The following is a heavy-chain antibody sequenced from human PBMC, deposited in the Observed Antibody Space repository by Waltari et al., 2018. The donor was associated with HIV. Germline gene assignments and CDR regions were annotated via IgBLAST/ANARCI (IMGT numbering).Heavy chain of an antibody. J-gene: IGHJ4*02. CDR3: ARASSGYYFPLDH. Sequence: QVQLQESGPGLVKPSETLSLTCTVSGGSISSYYWNWIRQSPGKGLEWIGYIYYGGSTNYKSSLKSRVSISVDTSKNQFSLKLKSVTDADTAVYYCARASSGYYFPLDHWGQGTLVTVSS. D-gene: IGHD3-22*01. V-gene: IGHV4-59*01. CDR1: GGSISSYY. CDR2: IYYGGST.